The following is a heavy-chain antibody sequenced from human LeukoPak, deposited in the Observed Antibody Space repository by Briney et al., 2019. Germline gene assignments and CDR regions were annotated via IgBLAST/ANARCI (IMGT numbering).Heavy chain of an antibody. D-gene: IGHD3-10*01. CDR2: IIPILGIA. CDR1: GYTFTSYA. CDR3: ARWFGEFSD. J-gene: IGHJ4*02. Sequence: SVKVSCKASGYTFTSYAMHWVRQAPGQGLEWMGRIIPILGIANYAQKFQGRVTITADESTSTAYMELSSLRSEDTAVYYCARWFGEFSDWGQGTLVTVSS. V-gene: IGHV1-69*04.